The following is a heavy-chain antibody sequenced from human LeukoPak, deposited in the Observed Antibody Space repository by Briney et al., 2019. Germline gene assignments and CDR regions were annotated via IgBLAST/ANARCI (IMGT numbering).Heavy chain of an antibody. Sequence: PSETLSLTCTVSGGSISSGGYYWSWIRQHPGKGLEWIGYIYYSGSTNYNPSLKSRVTISVDTSKNQFSLKLSSVTAADTAVYYCARDHTLFYGMDVWGQGTTVTVSS. J-gene: IGHJ6*02. D-gene: IGHD2/OR15-2a*01. CDR1: GGSISSGGYY. V-gene: IGHV4-61*08. CDR2: IYYSGST. CDR3: ARDHTLFYGMDV.